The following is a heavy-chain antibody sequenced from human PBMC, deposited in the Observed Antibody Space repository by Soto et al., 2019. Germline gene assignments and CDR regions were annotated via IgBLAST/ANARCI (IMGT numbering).Heavy chain of an antibody. V-gene: IGHV4-30-4*01. Sequence: QVQLQESGPGLVKPSQTLSLTCTVSGASISSGDSFWSWIRQPPGKGLEWIAYIYSSGSTYYNPSLEPRVAIAIDTSKTQFSLNLSSLTAADTAVYYCASLNLSFDPWGQGTLVTVSS. CDR1: GASISSGDSF. CDR2: IYSSGST. J-gene: IGHJ5*02. CDR3: ASLNLSFDP.